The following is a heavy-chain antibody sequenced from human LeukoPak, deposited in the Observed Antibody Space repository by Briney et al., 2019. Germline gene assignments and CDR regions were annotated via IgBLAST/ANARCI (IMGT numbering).Heavy chain of an antibody. V-gene: IGHV5-10-1*01. D-gene: IGHD3-9*01. CDR2: IDPSDSYT. J-gene: IGHJ4*02. CDR3: ATNPRTDYDILTGYYIL. Sequence: GESLRISCKGSGYSFTSYWISWVRQMPGKGLEWMGRIDPSDSYTNYSPSFQGHVTISADKSISTAYLQWSSLKASDTAMYYCATNPRTDYDILTGYYILWGQGTLVTVSS. CDR1: GYSFTSYW.